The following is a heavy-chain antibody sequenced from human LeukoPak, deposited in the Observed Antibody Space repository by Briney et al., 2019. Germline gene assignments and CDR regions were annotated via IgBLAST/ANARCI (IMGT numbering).Heavy chain of an antibody. V-gene: IGHV4-59*08. D-gene: IGHD4-17*01. CDR3: ARGPGYGASFDY. CDR1: GGSISSYY. CDR2: MDYSGTT. Sequence: PETLSLTCTVSGGSISSYYWSWIRQSPGTGLEWIGYMDYSGTTHYNPSLKSRVTISVDTSKNQFSLKLSSVTAADSAVYYCARGPGYGASFDYWGQGTLVTVSS. J-gene: IGHJ4*02.